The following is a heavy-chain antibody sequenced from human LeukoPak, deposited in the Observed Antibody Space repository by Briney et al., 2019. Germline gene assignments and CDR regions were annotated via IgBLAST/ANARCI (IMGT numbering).Heavy chain of an antibody. CDR2: IYYSGST. D-gene: IGHD2-8*01. J-gene: IGHJ4*02. CDR1: GGSFSGYY. CDR3: ARAPNPDFFDD. Sequence: NPSETLSLTCAVYGGSFSGYYWSWIRQPPGKGLEWIGYIYYSGSTNYNPSLKSRVTISVDTSKNQFSLKLSSVTAADTAVYYCARAPNPDFFDDWGQGTLVTVSS. V-gene: IGHV4-59*01.